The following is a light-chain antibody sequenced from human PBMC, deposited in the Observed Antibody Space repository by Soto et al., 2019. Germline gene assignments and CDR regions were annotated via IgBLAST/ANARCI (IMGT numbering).Light chain of an antibody. CDR1: SSDVGGYNY. CDR2: DDS. Sequence: QSALTQPASVPGSPGQSITISCTGTSSDVGGYNYVSWYQHHPGKDPKLMIYDDSNRPSGVSNRFSGSKSGNTATLTISGVQAEGEADYNHSSYTSSSSPYVFGTGTKGTVL. J-gene: IGLJ1*01. CDR3: SSYTSSSSPYV. V-gene: IGLV2-14*03.